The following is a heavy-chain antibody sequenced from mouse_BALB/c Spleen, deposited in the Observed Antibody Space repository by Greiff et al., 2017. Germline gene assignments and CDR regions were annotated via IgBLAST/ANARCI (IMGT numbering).Heavy chain of an antibody. V-gene: IGHV1-9*01. D-gene: IGHD1-2*01. CDR2: ILPGSGST. CDR3: AREGLLRLPFFDY. J-gene: IGHJ2*01. CDR1: GYTFSSYW. Sequence: VQLQQSGAELVRPGTSVKVSCKATGYTFSSYWIEWVKQRPGHGLEWIGEILPGSGSTNYNEKFKGKATFTADTSSNTAYMQLSSLTSEDSAVYYCAREGLLRLPFFDYWGQGTTLTVAS.